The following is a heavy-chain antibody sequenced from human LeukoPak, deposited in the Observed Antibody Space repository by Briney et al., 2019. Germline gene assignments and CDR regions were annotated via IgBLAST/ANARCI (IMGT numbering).Heavy chain of an antibody. CDR3: ARARLQGNYFDY. CDR1: GYTFTSYY. D-gene: IGHD4-11*01. Sequence: ASAKVSCKASGYTFTSYYMHWVRQAPGQGLEWMGIINPSGGSTSYAQKFQGRVTMTRDTSTSTVYMELSSLRSEDTAVYYCARARLQGNYFDYWGQGTLVTVSS. J-gene: IGHJ4*02. V-gene: IGHV1-46*01. CDR2: INPSGGST.